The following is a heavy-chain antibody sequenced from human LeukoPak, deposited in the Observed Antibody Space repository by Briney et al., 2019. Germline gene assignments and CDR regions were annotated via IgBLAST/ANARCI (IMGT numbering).Heavy chain of an antibody. CDR1: GGSISSGDYD. Sequence: KPSQTLSLTCTVSGGSISSGDYDWGWFRRPPGKGLDWIGYFDYSGSTYYNPSLKSRVTISVDTSKNQLSLQLSSVTAANTPLYYPARYDFWSGPNDAFDIWGQGTMVTVSS. J-gene: IGHJ3*02. CDR2: FDYSGST. V-gene: IGHV4-30-4*08. CDR3: ARYDFWSGPNDAFDI. D-gene: IGHD3-3*01.